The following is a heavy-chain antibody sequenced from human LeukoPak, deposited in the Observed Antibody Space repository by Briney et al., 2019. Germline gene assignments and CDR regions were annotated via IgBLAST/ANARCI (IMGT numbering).Heavy chain of an antibody. V-gene: IGHV4-39*01. D-gene: IGHD7-27*01. CDR1: GGSISSSSYY. J-gene: IGHJ6*03. Sequence: SETLSLTCTVSGGSISSSSYYWGWIRQPPGKGLEWIGSTYYSGSTYYNPSLKSRVTISVDTSKNQFSLKLSSVTAADTAVYYCARLTTGDDYYYYYYMDVWGKGTTVTVSS. CDR3: ARLTTGDDYYYYYYMDV. CDR2: TYYSGST.